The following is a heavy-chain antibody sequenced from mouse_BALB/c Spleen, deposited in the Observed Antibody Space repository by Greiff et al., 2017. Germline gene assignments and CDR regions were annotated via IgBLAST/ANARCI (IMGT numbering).Heavy chain of an antibody. CDR2: IWGGGST. CDR1: GFSLTDYG. D-gene: IGHD1-1*01. J-gene: IGHJ3*01. V-gene: IGHV2-6-5*01. CDR3: AKHFPHYYGSSPFAD. Sequence: VQLQQSGPGLVAPSQSLSITCTVSGFSLTDYGVSWIRQPPGQGLEWLGVIWGGGSTYYNSALKSRLSISKDNSKSQVFLKMNSLQTDDTAMYYGAKHFPHYYGSSPFADWGQGTLVTVSA.